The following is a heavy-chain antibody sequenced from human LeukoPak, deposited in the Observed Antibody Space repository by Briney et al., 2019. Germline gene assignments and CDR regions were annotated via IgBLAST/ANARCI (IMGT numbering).Heavy chain of an antibody. D-gene: IGHD1-14*01. CDR3: ARVPNAPKIEPNWFDP. CDR2: INYSGST. J-gene: IGHJ5*02. Sequence: PSETLPLTCSVSGGYISSYYWSWIRQPPGKGLEWIGIINYSGSTKYNPSLKSRVSISVDTSKNQFSLRLTSVTVADTAVYFCARVPNAPKIEPNWFDPWGQGTLVTVSS. V-gene: IGHV4-59*01. CDR1: GGYISSYY.